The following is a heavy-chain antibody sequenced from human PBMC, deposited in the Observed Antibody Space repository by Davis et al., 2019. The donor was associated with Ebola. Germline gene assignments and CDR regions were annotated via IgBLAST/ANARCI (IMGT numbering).Heavy chain of an antibody. CDR3: ARTYSSSSWNYFDS. V-gene: IGHV1-46*01. CDR2: INPSGGST. CDR1: GHTFTSYY. J-gene: IGHJ4*02. Sequence: SVPVPCLASGHTFTSYYIHSVRQAPGQGLEWMGMINPSGGSTKYAQKFQGRVTMTRDTSTSTVYMELSSLRSEDTAIYYCARTYSSSSWNYFDSWGQGTLVTVSS. D-gene: IGHD6-6*01.